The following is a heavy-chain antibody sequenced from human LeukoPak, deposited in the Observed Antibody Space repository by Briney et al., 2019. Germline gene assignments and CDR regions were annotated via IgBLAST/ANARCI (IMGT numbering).Heavy chain of an antibody. V-gene: IGHV1-46*01. J-gene: IGHJ3*02. CDR3: ARDREDCTNGVCPTEDAFDI. CDR1: GYTFTSYY. CDR2: INPSGGST. Sequence: VAPVKVSCKASGYTFTSYYMHWVRQAPGQGLEWMGIINPSGGSTSYAQKFQGRVTMTRDTSTSTVYMELSSLRSEDTAVYYCARDREDCTNGVCPTEDAFDIWGQGTMVTVSS. D-gene: IGHD2-8*01.